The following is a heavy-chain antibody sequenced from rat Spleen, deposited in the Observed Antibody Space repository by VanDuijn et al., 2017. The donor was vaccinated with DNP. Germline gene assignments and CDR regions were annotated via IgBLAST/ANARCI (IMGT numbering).Heavy chain of an antibody. D-gene: IGHD1-9*01. J-gene: IGHJ2*01. CDR2: ISPSGGST. Sequence: EVQLVESGGGLVQPGRSLKLSCAASGFTFSNYDMAWVRQAPTKGLEWVASISPSGGSTYYRDSVTGRFTISRDNAKSTLYLQMASLRSEDTATYYCATRPYTYYGYNWDDWGQGVMVTVSS. CDR1: GFTFSNYD. CDR3: ATRPYTYYGYNWDD. V-gene: IGHV5-19*01.